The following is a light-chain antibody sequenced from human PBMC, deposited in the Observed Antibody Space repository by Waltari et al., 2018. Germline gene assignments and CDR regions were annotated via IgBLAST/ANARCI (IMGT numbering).Light chain of an antibody. V-gene: IGKV3-15*01. Sequence: EIVMTQSPATLSVSPGERATLPCRAGQSVSSNLAWYQQKPGQAPRLLIYGASTRATGIPARFSGSGSGTEFTLTISSLQSEDFAVYYCQQYNNWPPRLTFGPGTKVDIK. CDR1: QSVSSN. J-gene: IGKJ3*01. CDR3: QQYNNWPPRLT. CDR2: GAS.